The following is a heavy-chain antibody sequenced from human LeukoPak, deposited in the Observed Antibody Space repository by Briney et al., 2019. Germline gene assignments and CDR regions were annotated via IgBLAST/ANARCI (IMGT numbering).Heavy chain of an antibody. Sequence: ASVKVSCKASGHTFTSYDISWVRQATGQGLEWMGWMNPDSGNTGYAPKFQGRVTMTGNPSISTAYMELSSLTSEDTAVYYCARRIAAAGVGIVYWGQGTLVTVSS. J-gene: IGHJ4*02. CDR2: MNPDSGNT. CDR1: GHTFTSYD. D-gene: IGHD6-13*01. V-gene: IGHV1-8*01. CDR3: ARRIAAAGVGIVY.